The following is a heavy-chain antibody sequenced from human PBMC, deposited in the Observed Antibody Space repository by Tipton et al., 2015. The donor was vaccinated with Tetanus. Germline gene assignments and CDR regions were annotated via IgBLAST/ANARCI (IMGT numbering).Heavy chain of an antibody. J-gene: IGHJ4*02. CDR1: GGSVSRGSYY. CDR3: SSSPGNHYLAFFDY. V-gene: IGHV4-61*01. CDR2: FFYNENT. Sequence: TLSLTCTVSGGSVSRGSYYWNWIRQPPGKGLEWIGYFFYNENTNYNPSLKSRVTISADTSKNQFSLRLSSVTAADTAVYYCSSSPGNHYLAFFDYWGRGTLVTVSS. D-gene: IGHD2/OR15-2a*01.